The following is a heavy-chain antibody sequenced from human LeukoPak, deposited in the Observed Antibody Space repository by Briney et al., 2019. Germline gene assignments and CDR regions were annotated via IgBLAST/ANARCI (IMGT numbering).Heavy chain of an antibody. CDR3: ARGDLRPYSSGWYASFDY. D-gene: IGHD6-13*01. V-gene: IGHV3-33*01. CDR1: GFTFSSYG. Sequence: PGGSLRLSCAASGFTFSSYGMHWVRQAPGKGLEWVAVIWYDGSNKYYADSVKGRFTISGDNSKNTLYLQMNSLRAEDTAVYYCARGDLRPYSSGWYASFDYWGQGTLVTVSS. CDR2: IWYDGSNK. J-gene: IGHJ4*02.